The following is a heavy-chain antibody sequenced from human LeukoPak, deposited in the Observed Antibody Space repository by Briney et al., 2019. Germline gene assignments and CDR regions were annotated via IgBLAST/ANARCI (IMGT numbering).Heavy chain of an antibody. D-gene: IGHD1-26*01. CDR1: GYTFTDHY. CDR2: IIPKSSAT. J-gene: IGHJ4*02. V-gene: IGHV1-2*02. CDR3: ARDRETGSYYGIDS. Sequence: ASVNVSCKASGYTFTDHYMHWVRQAPGQGLEWMGYIIPKSSATNYAQKFQGRVTMTRDTSISTAYMELSWLRSDDTAVYYCARDRETGSYYGIDSWGQGTLLTVSS.